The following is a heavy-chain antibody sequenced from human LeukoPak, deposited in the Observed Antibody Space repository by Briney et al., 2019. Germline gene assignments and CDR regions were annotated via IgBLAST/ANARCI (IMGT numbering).Heavy chain of an antibody. V-gene: IGHV3-7*01. CDR2: TNEAGGDK. Sequence: PGGSLRLSCAASGVTFSYFCMNWVRQAPGKGLECVASTNEAGGDKLYVDSVKGRFTISRDNSKNSLSLQMSSLTAEDTAIYYCAIATTGRGAFGSWGQGTLVSVSS. J-gene: IGHJ4*02. CDR1: GVTFSYFC. CDR3: AIATTGRGAFGS. D-gene: IGHD1-1*01.